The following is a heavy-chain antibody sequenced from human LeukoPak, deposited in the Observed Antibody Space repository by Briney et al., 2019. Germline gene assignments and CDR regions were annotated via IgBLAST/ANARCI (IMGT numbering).Heavy chain of an antibody. Sequence: SETLSLTCTVSGGSINSGDYHWSWIRQPPGKGLEWIGSTYYQPSLKSRVSISVDISKNQFSLKLSSVTAADTAMYYCARGPTVTTDYWGQGTLVTVSS. V-gene: IGHV4-30-4*01. CDR1: GGSINSGDYH. D-gene: IGHD4-17*01. J-gene: IGHJ4*02. CDR3: ARGPTVTTDY. CDR2: ST.